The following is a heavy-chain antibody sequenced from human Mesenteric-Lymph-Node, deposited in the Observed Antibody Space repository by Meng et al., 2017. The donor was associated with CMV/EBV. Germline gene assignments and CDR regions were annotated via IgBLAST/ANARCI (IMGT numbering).Heavy chain of an antibody. Sequence: GESLKISCAASGFTFSFRWMTWVRQAPGKGLQWVANKKQDGSEKYYVDSVKGRFMFLQMKSLRADDTAVYYCARDRPYSNLRGGYYYYGMDVWGQGTTVTVSS. CDR3: ARDRPYSNLRGGYYYYGMDV. CDR1: GFTFSFRW. CDR2: KKQDGSEK. D-gene: IGHD6-13*01. J-gene: IGHJ6*02. V-gene: IGHV3-7*01.